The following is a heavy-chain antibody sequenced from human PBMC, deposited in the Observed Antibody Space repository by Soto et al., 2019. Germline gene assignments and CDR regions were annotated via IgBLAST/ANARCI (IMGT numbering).Heavy chain of an antibody. CDR2: INPSGGST. V-gene: IGHV1-46*01. Sequence: GASVKVSCKASGYTFTSYYMHWVRQAPGQGPEWMGIINPSGGSTSYAQKFQGRVTMTRDTSTSTVYMDLSSLRSEDTAVYYCAREVERGYSYGSLEYWGQGILVTVSS. D-gene: IGHD5-18*01. J-gene: IGHJ4*02. CDR3: AREVERGYSYGSLEY. CDR1: GYTFTSYY.